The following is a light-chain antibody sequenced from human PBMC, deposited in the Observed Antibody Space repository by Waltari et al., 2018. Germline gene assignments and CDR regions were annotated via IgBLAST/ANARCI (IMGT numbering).Light chain of an antibody. Sequence: QSVLTQPASVSGSPGQSITIYCTGTRSDVGGYDYVFWYQQQPGKAPKLIIYDVKNRPSGVSNRFSGSKSGDTASLTISGLQAEDEADYYCSSYAVTTTLLFGGGTKLTVL. CDR2: DVK. CDR3: SSYAVTTTLL. J-gene: IGLJ2*01. CDR1: RSDVGGYDY. V-gene: IGLV2-14*03.